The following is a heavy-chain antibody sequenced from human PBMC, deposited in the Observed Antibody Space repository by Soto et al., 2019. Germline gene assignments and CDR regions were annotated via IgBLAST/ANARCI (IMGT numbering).Heavy chain of an antibody. CDR3: ARFAYSSSWSFDF. CDR2: ISNSGTA. V-gene: IGHV4-59*08. D-gene: IGHD6-6*01. Sequence: SETLSLTCTVSGVSISSYYWSWIRQPPGKGLEWIGYISNSGTANYNPSLKSRVTISVDTSKNHFSLKLNSVAAADTAVYYCARFAYSSSWSFDFWGQGTLVTVSS. J-gene: IGHJ4*02. CDR1: GVSISSYY.